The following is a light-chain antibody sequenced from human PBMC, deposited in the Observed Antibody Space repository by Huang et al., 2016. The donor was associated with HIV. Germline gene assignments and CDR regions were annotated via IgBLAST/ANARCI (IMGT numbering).Light chain of an antibody. Sequence: EIVLTQSPVTLSLSPGDRATLSCRASKSIGTYLAWYQQKSGPAPRLLIYDVSNRAAGVPARFSASGSETDFTLTIASLDPDDFAIYHCQQRSKWPLTFGGGTKVEMK. CDR2: DVS. J-gene: IGKJ4*01. V-gene: IGKV3-11*01. CDR1: KSIGTY. CDR3: QQRSKWPLT.